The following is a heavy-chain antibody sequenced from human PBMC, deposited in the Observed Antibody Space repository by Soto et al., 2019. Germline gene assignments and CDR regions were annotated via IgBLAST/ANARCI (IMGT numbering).Heavy chain of an antibody. CDR1: GYTFSSHA. CDR3: ARGKGMEENYYYYDLDI. Sequence: ASVKVSCKASGYTFSSHAMHWVRHAPGQRLEWMGWINGGTGQTKHSHRFQDRVTITRDTSASTAYMELSSLRSEDTAVYYCARGKGMEENYYYYDLDIWGQGTTVTVSS. CDR2: INGGTGQT. J-gene: IGHJ6*02. V-gene: IGHV1-3*01. D-gene: IGHD1-1*01.